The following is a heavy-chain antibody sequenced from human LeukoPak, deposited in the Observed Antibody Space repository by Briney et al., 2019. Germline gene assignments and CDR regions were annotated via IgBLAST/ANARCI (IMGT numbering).Heavy chain of an antibody. V-gene: IGHV1-69*05. CDR3: AISYGSGIPDAFDI. D-gene: IGHD3-10*01. Sequence: SVKVSCKAPGGTFSSYAISWVRQAPGQGLEWMGGIIPIFGTANYAQKFQGRVTITTDESTSTAYMELSSLRSEDTAVYYCAISYGSGIPDAFDIWGQGTMVTVSS. CDR2: IIPIFGTA. CDR1: GGTFSSYA. J-gene: IGHJ3*02.